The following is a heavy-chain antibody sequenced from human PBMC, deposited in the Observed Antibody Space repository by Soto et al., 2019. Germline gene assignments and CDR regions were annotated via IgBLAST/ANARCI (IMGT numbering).Heavy chain of an antibody. CDR3: ARDSSGYYLDAFEI. J-gene: IGHJ3*02. CDR2: INPNSGGT. V-gene: IGHV1-2*02. D-gene: IGHD3-22*01. CDR1: GYTFAGYY. Sequence: VKVSCKASGYTFAGYYMHWVRQAPGQGLEWMGWINPNSGGTNYAQKFQGRVTMTRDTSISTAYMELSRLRSDDTAVYYCARDSSGYYLDAFEIWGQGTMVTVSS.